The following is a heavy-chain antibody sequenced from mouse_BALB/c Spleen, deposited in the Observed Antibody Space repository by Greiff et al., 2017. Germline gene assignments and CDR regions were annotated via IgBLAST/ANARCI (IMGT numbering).Heavy chain of an antibody. D-gene: IGHD1-1*01. CDR3: AIHYGYFDY. J-gene: IGHJ2*01. Sequence: EVQRVESGGGLVKPGGSLKLSCAASGFTFSDYYMYWVRQTPEKRLEWVATISDGGSYTYYPDSVKGRFTISRDNAKNNLYLQMSSLKSEDTAMYYCAIHYGYFDYWGQGTTLTVSS. CDR1: GFTFSDYY. V-gene: IGHV5-4*02. CDR2: ISDGGSYT.